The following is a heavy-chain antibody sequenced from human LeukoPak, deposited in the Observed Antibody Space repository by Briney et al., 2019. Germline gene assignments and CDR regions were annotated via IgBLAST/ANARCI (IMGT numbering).Heavy chain of an antibody. CDR1: GYSFTSHY. CDR3: ARDTSEGDYAWWFDP. V-gene: IGHV1-46*01. Sequence: ASVRVSCKASGYSFTSHYMHWVRQAPGQGLEWMGLINPRGTATRYAESFQGRLTLTRDLSTSTDYMELSSLRSDDTAVYFCARDTSEGDYAWWFDPWGQGTLVTVAS. J-gene: IGHJ5*02. D-gene: IGHD3-16*01. CDR2: INPRGTAT.